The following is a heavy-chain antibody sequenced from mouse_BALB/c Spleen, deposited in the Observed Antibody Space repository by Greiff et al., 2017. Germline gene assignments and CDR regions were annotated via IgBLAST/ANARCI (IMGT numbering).Heavy chain of an antibody. CDR2: IWTGGGT. Sequence: VKLMESGPGLVAPSQSLSITCTVSGFSFTSYDISWIRQPPGKGLEWLGVIWTGGGTNYNSAFMSRLSISKDNSKSQVFLKMNSLQTDDTAIYYCGRDRRDIYAMDYWGQGTSVTVSS. CDR1: GFSFTSYD. D-gene: IGHD3-3*01. J-gene: IGHJ4*01. CDR3: GRDRRDIYAMDY. V-gene: IGHV2-9-2*01.